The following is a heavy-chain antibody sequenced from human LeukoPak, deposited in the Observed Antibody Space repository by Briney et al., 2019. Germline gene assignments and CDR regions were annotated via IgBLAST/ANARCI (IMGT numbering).Heavy chain of an antibody. CDR3: ARDRSSSWYGLYFQH. CDR2: INPNSGGT. D-gene: IGHD6-13*01. CDR1: GYTFTGYY. V-gene: IGHV1-2*02. J-gene: IGHJ1*01. Sequence: ASVKVSCKASGYTFTGYYMHWVRQAPGQGLEWMGCINPNSGGTNYAQKFQGRVTMTRDTSISTAYMELSRLRSDDTAVYYCARDRSSSWYGLYFQHWGQGTLVTVSS.